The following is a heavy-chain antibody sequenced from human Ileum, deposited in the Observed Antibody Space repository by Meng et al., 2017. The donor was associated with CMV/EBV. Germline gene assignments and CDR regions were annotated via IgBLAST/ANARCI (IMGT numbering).Heavy chain of an antibody. J-gene: IGHJ4*01. CDR1: GYTFTDYA. CDR2: ISGYNSNT. Sequence: QGQLVRAGAEVKKPGASVKVSCKASGYTFTDYAITWVRQAPGQGLEWMGWISGYNSNTKYAQKFQGRVTMTTDTSTTTVYMELRNLRYDDTAVYYCARDGYYPSRVFDYWGLGTLVTVSS. V-gene: IGHV1-18*01. CDR3: ARDGYYPSRVFDY. D-gene: IGHD2-2*03.